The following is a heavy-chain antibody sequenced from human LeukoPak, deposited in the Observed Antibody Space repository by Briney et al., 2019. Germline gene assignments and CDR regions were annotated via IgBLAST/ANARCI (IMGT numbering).Heavy chain of an antibody. Sequence: GGSLRLSCAASGFTFSGSAMHWVRQASGKGLEWVGRIRSKANSYATAYAASVKGRFTISRDDSKNTAYLQMNSLKTEDTAVYYCTRWKSDSSGYRDYWGQGTLVTVSS. V-gene: IGHV3-73*01. CDR3: TRWKSDSSGYRDY. J-gene: IGHJ4*02. CDR2: IRSKANSYAT. CDR1: GFTFSGSA. D-gene: IGHD3-22*01.